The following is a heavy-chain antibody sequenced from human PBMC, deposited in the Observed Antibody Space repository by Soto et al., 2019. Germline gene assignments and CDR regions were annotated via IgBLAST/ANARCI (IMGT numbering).Heavy chain of an antibody. V-gene: IGHV3-11*06. CDR1: GFTFSDYY. Sequence: PGGSLRLSCAASGFTFSDYYMSWVRQAPGKGLEWVSYISGTDPYMKYADAVRGRFTISRDNAKNSLYLQMNSLRDDDTAVYYCARGSSVRGMSVWGQGTPVTVSS. CDR2: ISGTDPYM. D-gene: IGHD6-13*01. J-gene: IGHJ6*02. CDR3: ARGSSVRGMSV.